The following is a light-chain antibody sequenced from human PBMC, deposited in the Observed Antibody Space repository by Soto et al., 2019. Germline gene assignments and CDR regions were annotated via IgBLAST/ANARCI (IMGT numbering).Light chain of an antibody. CDR2: DVT. Sequence: QSVLSQPASVSGSPGQSITISCTGTSSDVGGFEYVSWYRHQPGKAPKLIIYDVTKRPSGVSNRFSGSKSGNTASLTISGIQAEDEADYYCSSYTSSSTNVFGTGTKVTVL. CDR3: SSYTSSSTNV. J-gene: IGLJ1*01. CDR1: SSDVGGFEY. V-gene: IGLV2-14*01.